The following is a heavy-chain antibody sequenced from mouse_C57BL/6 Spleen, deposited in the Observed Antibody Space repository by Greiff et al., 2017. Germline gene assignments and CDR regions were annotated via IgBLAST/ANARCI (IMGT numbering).Heavy chain of an antibody. J-gene: IGHJ2*01. CDR1: GYSFTGYY. Sequence: VQLQQSGPELVKPGASVKISCKASGYSFTGYYMNWVKQSPEKSLEWIREINPSTGGTTYNQKFKAKATLTVDKSSSTAYMQLKSLTSEDSAVYYCARWGNYFDYWGQGTTLTVSS. CDR3: ARWGNYFDY. CDR2: INPSTGGT. V-gene: IGHV1-42*01.